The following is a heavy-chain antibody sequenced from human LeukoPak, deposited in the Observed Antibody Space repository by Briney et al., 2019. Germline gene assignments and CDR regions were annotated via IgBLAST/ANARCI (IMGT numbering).Heavy chain of an antibody. D-gene: IGHD2-21*01. V-gene: IGHV4-39*07. CDR2: IYHSGNT. CDR3: ARTLWQEVGY. CDR1: GGSISSGGYY. Sequence: PSETLSLTCTVSGGSISSGGYYWSWIRQPPGKGLEWIGSIYHSGNTYHNLSLKSRVTISVDTSKNQFSLKLNSVTAADTAVYFCARTLWQEVGYWGQGTLVTVSS. J-gene: IGHJ4*02.